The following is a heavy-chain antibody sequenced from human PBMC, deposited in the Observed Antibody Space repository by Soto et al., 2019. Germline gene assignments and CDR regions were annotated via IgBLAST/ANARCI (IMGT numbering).Heavy chain of an antibody. CDR2: IKSKTNGGTT. CDR1: GFTFSNPW. CDR3: TTVGCRSINCYSDY. Sequence: EVQLVESGGGLVKPGGSLRLSCAASGFTFSNPWMNWVRQAPGKGLEWVGRIKSKTNGGTTDYAAPVKGRFTISRDDSKNTLYLQMNSLKTEDTAVYYCTTVGCRSINCYSDYWGQGTLVTVSS. J-gene: IGHJ4*02. V-gene: IGHV3-15*07. D-gene: IGHD2-2*01.